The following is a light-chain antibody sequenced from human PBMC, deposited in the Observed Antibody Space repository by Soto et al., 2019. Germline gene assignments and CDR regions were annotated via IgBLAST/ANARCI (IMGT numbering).Light chain of an antibody. CDR3: QQYNNWPQVS. J-gene: IGKJ3*01. V-gene: IGKV3-11*01. CDR1: QSVTDF. CDR2: DAS. Sequence: EIVLTQSPVTLSLSPGERATLSCRASQSVTDFLAWYQQKPGQAPRLLIYDASNRATGIPARFSGSGSGTDFTLTISSLEPEDFAVYYCQQYNNWPQVSFGPGTKVEIK.